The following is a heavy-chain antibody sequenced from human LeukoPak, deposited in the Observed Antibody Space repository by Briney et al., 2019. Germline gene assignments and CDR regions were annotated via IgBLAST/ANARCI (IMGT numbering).Heavy chain of an antibody. CDR1: GLTFRNYA. D-gene: IGHD2-21*02. J-gene: IGHJ4*02. CDR2: ISDSGGST. CDR3: AKARTGIAVVSAIDY. Sequence: PGGSLRLSGAASGLTFRNYAMSWVRQAPGKGLEWVSGISDSGGSTHYADSVKGRFTISRDNSKNTLYLQMNSLRAEDTAVYFCAKARTGIAVVSAIDYWGQGTLVSVSS. V-gene: IGHV3-23*01.